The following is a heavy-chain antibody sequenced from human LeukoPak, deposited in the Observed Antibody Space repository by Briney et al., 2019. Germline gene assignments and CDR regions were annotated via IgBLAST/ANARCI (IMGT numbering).Heavy chain of an antibody. J-gene: IGHJ3*02. Sequence: ASVKVSFKASGYTFTSYGISWVRQAPGQGLEWMGWISAYNGNTNYAQKLQGRVTMTTDTSTSTAYMELRSLRSDDTAVYYCARKDVLRFLEYLGDAFDIWGQGTMVTVSS. CDR3: ARKDVLRFLEYLGDAFDI. CDR2: ISAYNGNT. CDR1: GYTFTSYG. V-gene: IGHV1-18*01. D-gene: IGHD3-3*01.